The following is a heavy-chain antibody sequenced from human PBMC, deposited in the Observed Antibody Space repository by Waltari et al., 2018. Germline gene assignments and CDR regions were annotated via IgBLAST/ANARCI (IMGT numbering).Heavy chain of an antibody. D-gene: IGHD3-10*01. V-gene: IGHV4-34*01. CDR2: INHSGST. CDR3: ARGRMVRGVPLLYYYYYGMDV. Sequence: QVQLQQWGAGLLKPSETLSLTCAVYGWSFRGYYWSWIRPPPGNGLGWMGEINHSGSTNYNPSLKSRVTISVDTSKNQFSLKLSSVTAADTAVYYCARGRMVRGVPLLYYYYYGMDVWGQGTTVTVSS. CDR1: GWSFRGYY. J-gene: IGHJ6*02.